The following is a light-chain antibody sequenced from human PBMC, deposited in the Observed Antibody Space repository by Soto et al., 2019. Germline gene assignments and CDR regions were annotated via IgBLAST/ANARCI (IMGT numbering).Light chain of an antibody. CDR2: AAS. CDR3: QHSYSTPH. V-gene: IGKV1-39*01. Sequence: DIQMTQSPSSLSASVGDRVTITCRASQSISSYLNWYQQKPGKAPKLLIYAASSLQSGGPSRFSGSGSGTDFTLTISTLQPEDFATYYCQHSYSTPHFGTGTKVYSK. CDR1: QSISSY. J-gene: IGKJ3*01.